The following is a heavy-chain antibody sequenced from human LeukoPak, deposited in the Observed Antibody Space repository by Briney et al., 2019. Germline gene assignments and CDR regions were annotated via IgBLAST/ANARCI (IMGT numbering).Heavy chain of an antibody. V-gene: IGHV3-7*01. D-gene: IGHD4-11*01. CDR2: IKQDGSEK. Sequence: GGSLRLSCAASGFTFSSYWMSWVRQAPGKGLEWVANIKQDGSEKYYVDSVKGRFTISRDNAKNSLYLQMNSLRAEDTAVYHCARVSRLGPFDYWGQGTLVTVSS. CDR3: ARVSRLGPFDY. CDR1: GFTFSSYW. J-gene: IGHJ4*02.